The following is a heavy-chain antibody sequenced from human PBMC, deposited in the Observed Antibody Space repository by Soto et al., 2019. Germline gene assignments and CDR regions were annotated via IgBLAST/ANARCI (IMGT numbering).Heavy chain of an antibody. Sequence: ASVKVSCKASGYTFTSYGISWVRQAPGQGLEWMGWISTYNGNTNSAQKLQDRVTMTTDTSTSTAYMELRSLRSDDTAVYYCARDFGYCSSTSCPRWFATWGQGTLVTVSS. CDR3: ARDFGYCSSTSCPRWFAT. J-gene: IGHJ5*02. CDR2: ISTYNGNT. V-gene: IGHV1-18*04. D-gene: IGHD2-2*03. CDR1: GYTFTSYG.